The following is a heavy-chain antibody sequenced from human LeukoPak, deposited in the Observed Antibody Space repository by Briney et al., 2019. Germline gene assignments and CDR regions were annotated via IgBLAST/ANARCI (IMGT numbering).Heavy chain of an antibody. Sequence: GASVKVSCKTFGYTFTSYGITWVRRAPGQGLEWMGWITTYNGNTYYAQKLQGRVTMTADTSTSTAYMELRSLRSDDTAVYYCARLSPPIASFCSGGTCYSGGFDPWGQGTLVTVSS. V-gene: IGHV1-18*01. CDR3: ARLSPPIASFCSGGTCYSGGFDP. CDR1: GYTFTSYG. CDR2: ITTYNGNT. J-gene: IGHJ5*02. D-gene: IGHD2-15*01.